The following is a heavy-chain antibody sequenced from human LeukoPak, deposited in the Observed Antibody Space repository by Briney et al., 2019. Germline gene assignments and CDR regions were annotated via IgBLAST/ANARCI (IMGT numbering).Heavy chain of an antibody. J-gene: IGHJ6*04. D-gene: IGHD3-10*02. CDR1: GFTVSGFW. CDR2: ISSSGSTI. CDR3: AELGITMIGGV. Sequence: GGSLRLSCGKSGFTVSGFWMYWVRQAPGKGLEWVSYISSSGSTIYYADSVKGRFTISRDNAKNSLYLQMNSLRAEDTAVYYCAELGITMIGGVWGKGTTVTVSS. V-gene: IGHV3-48*03.